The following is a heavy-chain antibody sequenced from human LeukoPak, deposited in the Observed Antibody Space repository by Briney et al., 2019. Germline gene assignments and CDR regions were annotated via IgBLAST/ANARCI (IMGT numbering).Heavy chain of an antibody. CDR2: IIPIFGTA. J-gene: IGHJ4*02. Sequence: SVKVSCKASGGTFSSYAISWVRQAPGQGLEWMGGIIPIFGTADYAQKFQGRVTITADESTSTAYMELSSLRSEDTAVYYCARAAPYGGNEGVDYWGQGTLVTVSS. V-gene: IGHV1-69*13. CDR1: GGTFSSYA. CDR3: ARAAPYGGNEGVDY. D-gene: IGHD4-23*01.